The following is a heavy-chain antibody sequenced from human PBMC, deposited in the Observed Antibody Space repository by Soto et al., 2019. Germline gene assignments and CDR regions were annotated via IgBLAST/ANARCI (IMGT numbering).Heavy chain of an antibody. Sequence: EVQLVESGGGLVQPGGSLRVSCAVSGFTFSTYWMHWVRQVPGKGLVWVSRINSDGTITTYADSVKGRFTISRDNAKHTLYLQMNSLRAEDTAVYYCTRHGSGSYYDSWGQGVLVTVSS. J-gene: IGHJ4*02. V-gene: IGHV3-74*02. D-gene: IGHD1-26*01. CDR2: INSDGTIT. CDR1: GFTFSTYW. CDR3: TRHGSGSYYDS.